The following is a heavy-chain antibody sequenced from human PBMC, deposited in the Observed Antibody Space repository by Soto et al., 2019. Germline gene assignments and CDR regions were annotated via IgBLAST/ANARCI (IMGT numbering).Heavy chain of an antibody. CDR2: IMYSGYS. CDR1: VDSLTNYY. D-gene: IGHD3-10*01. V-gene: IGHV4-59*08. J-gene: IGHJ6*02. CDR3: ARHGFGPLHGLVDV. Sequence: QVQLQESGPGLVKPSETLSLTCTVSVDSLTNYYCSWFRQPPGKGLEWIGYIMYSGYSAYNLSLKRRVTMSKDTSKTKFSLMLESVTATDTAVYYCARHGFGPLHGLVDVWGQGTTVIVSS.